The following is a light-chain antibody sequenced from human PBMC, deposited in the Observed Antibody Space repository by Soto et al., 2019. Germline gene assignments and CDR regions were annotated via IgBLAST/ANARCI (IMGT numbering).Light chain of an antibody. J-gene: IGKJ1*01. V-gene: IGKV3-20*01. CDR2: GAS. CDR3: QQYGTSPWT. Sequence: EIVLTQSPGTLSLSPGDGATLSCRASQNIRGTSVAWYQHRPGQAPRPLIYGASARAAGISDRFTGSGSGTDFTLTISRLEPEDFAVYYCQQYGTSPWTFGQGTRV. CDR1: QNIRGTS.